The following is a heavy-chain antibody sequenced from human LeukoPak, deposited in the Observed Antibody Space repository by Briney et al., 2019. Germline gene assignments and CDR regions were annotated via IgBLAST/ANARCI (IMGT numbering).Heavy chain of an antibody. D-gene: IGHD5-12*01. CDR1: GFTSSSYW. CDR3: ARGVDGQLDS. Sequence: GGSLRLSCAASGFTSSSYWMAWVRQAPGKGLEWVANIKKDGSDKNYVDSVKGRFTISRDDTKNSLYLQMNSLTVEDTAVYYCARGVDGQLDSWGQGTLVTVSS. J-gene: IGHJ4*02. V-gene: IGHV3-7*01. CDR2: IKKDGSDK.